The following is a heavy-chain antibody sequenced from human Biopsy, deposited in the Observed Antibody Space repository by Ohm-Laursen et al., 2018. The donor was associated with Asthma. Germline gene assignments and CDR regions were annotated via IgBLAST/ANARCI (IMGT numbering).Heavy chain of an antibody. J-gene: IGHJ3*02. CDR1: GFRFNSYA. CDR2: ISASGNST. V-gene: IGHV3-23*01. D-gene: IGHD5-18*01. CDR3: AKGMDTFDI. Sequence: GSLRLSCAAPGFRFNSYAVSWVRQAPGKGPERVSTISASGNSTYYGDSVKGRFTISRDNSKNTLFLHMNSLRADDTAVYYCAKGMDTFDIWGQGTLVTVSS.